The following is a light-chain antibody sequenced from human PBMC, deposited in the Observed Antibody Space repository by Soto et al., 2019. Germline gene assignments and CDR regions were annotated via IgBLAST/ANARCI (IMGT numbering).Light chain of an antibody. J-gene: IGLJ1*01. Sequence: QSVLTQPPSVSGAPGQRVTISCTGSSSNIGAGYDVHWYQQLPGTAPNLLIYGNSNRPSGVPDRYSGSKSGTSAYLASTGLQAEDESDYYFQSYDSSRSYVFGTGTKLTVL. CDR3: QSYDSSRSYV. V-gene: IGLV1-40*01. CDR2: GNS. CDR1: SSNIGAGYD.